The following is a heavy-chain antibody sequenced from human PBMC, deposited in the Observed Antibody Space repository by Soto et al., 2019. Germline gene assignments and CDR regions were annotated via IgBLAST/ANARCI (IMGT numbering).Heavy chain of an antibody. CDR3: AGGVAGQFDY. CDR2: VNSDGSST. J-gene: IGHJ4*02. CDR1: GFTFSSYW. V-gene: IGHV3-74*01. Sequence: EVPLVESGGGLVQPGGSLRLSCVASGFTFSSYWMHWVRQAPGKGLVWVSRVNSDGSSTNHADSVKGRFTISRDNAKNTLYLQMNSLRAEDTAVYYCAGGVAGQFDYWGQGTLVTVSS. D-gene: IGHD6-19*01.